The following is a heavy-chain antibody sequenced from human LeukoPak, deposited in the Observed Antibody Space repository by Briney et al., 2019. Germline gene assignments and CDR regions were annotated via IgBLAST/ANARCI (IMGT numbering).Heavy chain of an antibody. V-gene: IGHV3-48*03. CDR1: GFTFSNYE. J-gene: IGHJ6*03. CDR3: ARGACSSTSCLHMDV. CDR2: IRRSGGAI. D-gene: IGHD2-2*01. Sequence: GGSLRLSCVASGFTFSNYEMNWVRQAPGKGLEWISYIRRSGGAIPSTDSVKGRFTISRDNAKNSMYLQMSSLRVEDSAVYYCARGACSSTSCLHMDVWGKGTTVTVPS.